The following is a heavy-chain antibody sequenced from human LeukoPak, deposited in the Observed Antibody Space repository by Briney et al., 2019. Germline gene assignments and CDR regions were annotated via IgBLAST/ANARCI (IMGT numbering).Heavy chain of an antibody. CDR2: INTNTGNP. V-gene: IGHV7-4-1*02. D-gene: IGHD3-22*01. CDR1: GYTFTSYA. J-gene: IGHJ3*02. CDR3: ARGYYYDSSGCDDAFDI. Sequence: ASVKVSCKASGYTFTSYAMNWVRQAPGQGLEWMGWINTNTGNPTYAQGFTGRFVFSLDTSVSTAYLQISSLKAEDTAVYYCARGYYYDSSGCDDAFDIWGQGTMVTVSS.